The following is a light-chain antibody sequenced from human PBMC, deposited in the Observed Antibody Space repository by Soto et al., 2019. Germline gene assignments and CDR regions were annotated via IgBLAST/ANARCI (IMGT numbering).Light chain of an antibody. J-gene: IGKJ1*01. CDR1: QSVSSY. V-gene: IGKV3-11*01. CDR2: DAS. CDR3: QQRSNWPRT. Sequence: EIVLTQSPATLSLSPGERATLSCRASQSVSSYLAWYQQQSGQAPRLLIYDASNRATGIPARFSGSGSGTDFTLTISSLEPEDFAVYYCQQRSNWPRTFGQGTKVEIK.